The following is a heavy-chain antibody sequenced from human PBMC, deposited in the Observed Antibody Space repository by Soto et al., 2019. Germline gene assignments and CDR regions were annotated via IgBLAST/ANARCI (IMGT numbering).Heavy chain of an antibody. Sequence: GESLKISCQGSGYSFTTYWINCVRQMPGKGLEWMGRMDPSGSYTNYSPSFQGRVTISADKSSSTAYLQWSSLKASDTAIHYCETKRGGSTWQLDYWRQETLDTASS. D-gene: IGHD6-13*01. CDR3: ETKRGGSTWQLDY. V-gene: IGHV5-10-1*01. CDR1: GYSFTTYW. J-gene: IGHJ4*02. CDR2: MDPSGSYT.